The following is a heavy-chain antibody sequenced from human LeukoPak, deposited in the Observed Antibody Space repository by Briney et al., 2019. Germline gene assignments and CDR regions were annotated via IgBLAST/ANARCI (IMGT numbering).Heavy chain of an antibody. D-gene: IGHD5-24*01. J-gene: IGHJ6*03. CDR2: IYHSGST. CDR3: ARVAGSYNYPLYYYMDV. Sequence: SQTLSLTCNVSGGSISSGGYYWNWIRQPPGKGLEWIGYIYHSGSTYYNPSLKSRVTLSVDRSKNQFSLKLSSVTAADTAVYYCARVAGSYNYPLYYYMDVWGKGTTVTVSS. CDR1: GGSISSGGYY. V-gene: IGHV4-30-2*01.